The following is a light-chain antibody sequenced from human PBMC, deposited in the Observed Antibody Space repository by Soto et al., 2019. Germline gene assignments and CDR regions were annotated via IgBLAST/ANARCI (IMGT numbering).Light chain of an antibody. J-gene: IGKJ3*01. CDR3: QQYSSYSQFS. V-gene: IGKV1-5*01. CDR2: DAS. CDR1: QSISYW. Sequence: DIQMTQSPSTLSASVGDRVTITCRASQSISYWLAWYLQKPGKAPKLLIYDASSLQSGVPSRFSGSGSGTEFTLTISSLQPDDFATYYCQQYSSYSQFSFGPGTKVDIK.